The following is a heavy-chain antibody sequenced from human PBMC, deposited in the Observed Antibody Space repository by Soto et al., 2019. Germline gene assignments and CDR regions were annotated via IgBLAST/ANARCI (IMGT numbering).Heavy chain of an antibody. CDR1: GGSVSSGSYY. Sequence: PSETLSLTCTVSGGSVSSGSYYWSWSRQPPGRGLEWIGYIYYSGSTNYNPSLKSRVSISLETSKNQFSLKLSSVTAADTAVYYCARAGGSDSFDFWGQGIQVTVSS. J-gene: IGHJ4*02. V-gene: IGHV4-61*01. CDR2: IYYSGST. CDR3: ARAGGSDSFDF. D-gene: IGHD2-8*02.